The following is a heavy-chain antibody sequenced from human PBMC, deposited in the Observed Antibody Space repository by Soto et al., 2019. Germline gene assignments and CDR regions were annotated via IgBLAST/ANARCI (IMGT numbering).Heavy chain of an antibody. D-gene: IGHD6-13*01. CDR3: ANAEGLDSSSWTPYYFYY. CDR1: GLTFSSYA. Sequence: GGSLRLSWVASGLTFSSYAMSWVRQAPGKGLEWVSAISGSGGSTYYADSVKGRFTISRDNSKNTLYLQMNSLRAEDTAVYYCANAEGLDSSSWTPYYFYYWGKGTRGTTSS. V-gene: IGHV3-23*01. CDR2: ISGSGGST. J-gene: IGHJ4*02.